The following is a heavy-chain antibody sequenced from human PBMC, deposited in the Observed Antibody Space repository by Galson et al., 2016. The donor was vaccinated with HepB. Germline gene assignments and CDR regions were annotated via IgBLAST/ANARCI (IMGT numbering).Heavy chain of an antibody. Sequence: TLSLTCTVSGGSFNSNNYYWNWIRQPAGKGLEWIGRIRTSGSSNYNPSLKSRVTISLDTSKNQFSLKMSSVTVADTAVYYCARGGTTAYCGGDCYSQAFHIWGQGKMVAVSS. D-gene: IGHD2-21*02. J-gene: IGHJ3*02. CDR1: GGSFNSNNYY. V-gene: IGHV4-61*02. CDR2: IRTSGSS. CDR3: ARGGTTAYCGGDCYSQAFHI.